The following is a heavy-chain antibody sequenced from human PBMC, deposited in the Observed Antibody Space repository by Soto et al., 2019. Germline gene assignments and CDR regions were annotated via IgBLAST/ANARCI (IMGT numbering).Heavy chain of an antibody. J-gene: IGHJ6*03. CDR2: IYYSGST. Sequence: QAQLQESGPGLVKPSETLSLTCTVSGGSISRYFWSWIRQPPGKGLQWIGHIYYSGSTDYNPSLKSRVAISVDASKTHFSLRLNSVTAADAAVYYCATYDSPYYYMDVWGKGTTVTVSS. CDR1: GGSISRYF. CDR3: ATYDSPYYYMDV. D-gene: IGHD3-16*01. V-gene: IGHV4-59*13.